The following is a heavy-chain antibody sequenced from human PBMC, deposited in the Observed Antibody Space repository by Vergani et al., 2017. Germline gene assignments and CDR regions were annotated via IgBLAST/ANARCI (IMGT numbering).Heavy chain of an antibody. J-gene: IGHJ5*02. V-gene: IGHV3-23*01. CDR1: GFTFSSYA. CDR3: AKLFSTVTTAVPNH. CDR2: ISGSGGST. D-gene: IGHD4-17*01. Sequence: TASGFTFSSYAMSWVRQAPGKGLEWVSAISGSGGSTYYADSVKGRFTISRDNSKNTLYLQMNSLRAEDTAVYYCAKLFSTVTTAVPNHWGQGTLVTVSS.